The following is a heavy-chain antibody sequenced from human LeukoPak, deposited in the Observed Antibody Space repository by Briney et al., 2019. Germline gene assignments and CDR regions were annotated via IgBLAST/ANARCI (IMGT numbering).Heavy chain of an antibody. D-gene: IGHD3-10*01. Sequence: GGSLRLSCAASGFTFSGHNMNWVRQAPGKGLEWISFVSISSGTIYYADSVKGRSTISRDNAKNSLYLQMNSLRAEDTAVYYCARDPMNYYGSKAVDYWGQGTLVTVSS. J-gene: IGHJ4*02. CDR3: ARDPMNYYGSKAVDY. CDR1: GFTFSGHN. V-gene: IGHV3-48*04. CDR2: VSISSGTI.